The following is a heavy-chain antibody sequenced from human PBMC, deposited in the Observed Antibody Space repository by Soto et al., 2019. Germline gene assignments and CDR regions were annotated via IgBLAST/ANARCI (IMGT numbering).Heavy chain of an antibody. CDR1: GFTFSSYG. CDR3: ARASRAVSQWLATSSPFFDY. Sequence: GGSLRLSCAASGFTFSSYGMHWVRQAPGKGLEWVAVIWYDGSNKYYADSVKGRFTISRDNSKNTLYLQMNGLRAEETAVYYCARASRAVSQWLATSSPFFDYWGQGTLVTVSS. V-gene: IGHV3-33*01. J-gene: IGHJ4*02. D-gene: IGHD6-19*01. CDR2: IWYDGSNK.